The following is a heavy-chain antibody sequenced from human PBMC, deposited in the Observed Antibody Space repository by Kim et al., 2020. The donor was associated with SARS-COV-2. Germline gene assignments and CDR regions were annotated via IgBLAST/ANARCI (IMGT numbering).Heavy chain of an antibody. J-gene: IGHJ6*03. CDR2: VSGSGRST. V-gene: IGHV3-23*01. D-gene: IGHD2-21*01. CDR1: GFNFIDSA. CDR3: AKSRVFAVGGYGYYLDD. Sequence: GGSLRLSCTASGFNFIDSAITWVRQAPGKGLEWVSGVSGSGRSTHYADSVKGRFTISRDNSRNMVHLQMSSLRGDDTAVYYCAKSRVFAVGGYGYYLDD.